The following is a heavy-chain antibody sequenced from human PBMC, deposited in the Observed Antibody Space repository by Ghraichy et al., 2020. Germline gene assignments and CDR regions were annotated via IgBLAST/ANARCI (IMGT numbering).Heavy chain of an antibody. CDR1: GFTFSSYG. D-gene: IGHD6-19*01. Sequence: GGSLRLSCAASGFTFSSYGMHWVRQAPGKGLEWVAVISYDGSNKYYADSVKGRFTISRDNSKNTLYLQMNSLRAEDTAVYYCAKEEAGHFDYWGQGTLVTVSS. CDR2: ISYDGSNK. CDR3: AKEEAGHFDY. V-gene: IGHV3-30*18. J-gene: IGHJ4*02.